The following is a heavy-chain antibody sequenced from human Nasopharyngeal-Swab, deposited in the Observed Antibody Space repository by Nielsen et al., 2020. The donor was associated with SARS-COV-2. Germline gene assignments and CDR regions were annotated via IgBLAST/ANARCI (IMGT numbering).Heavy chain of an antibody. J-gene: IGHJ3*02. CDR2: IDPSDSYT. CDR1: GYSFTSYW. V-gene: IGHV5-10-1*01. CDR3: ARPSSGWYGAFDI. Sequence: KVSYKGSGYSFTSYWISWVRQMPGKGLEWMGRIDPSDSYTNYSPSFQGHVTISADKSISTAYLQWSSLKASDTAMYYCARPSSGWYGAFDIWGQGTMVTVSS. D-gene: IGHD6-19*01.